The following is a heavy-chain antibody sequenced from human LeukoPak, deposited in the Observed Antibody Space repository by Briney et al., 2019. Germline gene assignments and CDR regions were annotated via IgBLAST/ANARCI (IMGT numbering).Heavy chain of an antibody. Sequence: GGSLRLPCAASRFTFRNYAMSWVRQAPGRGLEWLCIISGTADSKYYADSVKGRFIISRDNPRSTLYLEMNILRAEDTAVYYCAKADATIGGAFDTWGQGTMVIVSS. D-gene: IGHD3-16*01. CDR2: ISGTADSK. CDR1: RFTFRNYA. V-gene: IGHV3-23*01. CDR3: AKADATIGGAFDT. J-gene: IGHJ3*02.